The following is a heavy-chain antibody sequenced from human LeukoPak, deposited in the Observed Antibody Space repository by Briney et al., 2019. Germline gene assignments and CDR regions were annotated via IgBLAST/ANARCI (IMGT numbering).Heavy chain of an antibody. CDR1: GYTFTSYG. Sequence: ASVKVSCKASGYTFTSYGISWVRQAPGQGLEWMGWISAYNGNTNYAQKLQGRVTMTTDTSTSTAYMELRSLRSDDTAVYYCAREVGYGSGSYLNAFDIWGQGTMVTVSS. CDR2: ISAYNGNT. J-gene: IGHJ3*02. D-gene: IGHD3-10*01. CDR3: AREVGYGSGSYLNAFDI. V-gene: IGHV1-18*01.